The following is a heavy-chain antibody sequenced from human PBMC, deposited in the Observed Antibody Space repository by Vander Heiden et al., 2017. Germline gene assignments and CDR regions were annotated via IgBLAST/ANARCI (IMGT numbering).Heavy chain of an antibody. J-gene: IGHJ4*02. D-gene: IGHD3-16*01. Sequence: QLQLQEPGPRLAKPSDALSLTCPVPPASITRTTNTHFCAWIRHPPGQGLEGIASLHDDMNTDYSPSLKSRVTMSVDTSEDHLSLELTTVTAADTAIYFCAKGYVNTPYYFDLWGPGTLLTVSS. CDR2: LHDDMNT. CDR1: PASITRTTNTHF. V-gene: IGHV4-39*01. CDR3: AKGYVNTPYYFDL.